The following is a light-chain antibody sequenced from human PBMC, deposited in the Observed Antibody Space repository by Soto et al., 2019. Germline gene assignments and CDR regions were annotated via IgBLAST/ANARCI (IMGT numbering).Light chain of an antibody. V-gene: IGLV2-8*01. CDR2: EVN. Sequence: QSALTQPPSASGSPGQSVAISCTGTSSDVGGYNYVSWYQQHPGKAPKLMIYEVNKRPSGVPDRFSGSKSGNTASLTVSGRQAEDEADYYCSSYAGSSNVFGTGTKPTVL. CDR3: SSYAGSSNV. CDR1: SSDVGGYNY. J-gene: IGLJ1*01.